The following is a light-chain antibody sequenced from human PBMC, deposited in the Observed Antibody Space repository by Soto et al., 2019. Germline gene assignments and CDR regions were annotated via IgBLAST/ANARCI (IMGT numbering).Light chain of an antibody. CDR1: QYVAGNY. V-gene: IGKV3-20*01. Sequence: ENVLTQSPGTLSLSPGERATLSCRASQYVAGNYLAWYQQKPGQAPRILIYGASSRATGIPDRFSGSGSDTDFTLTISRLETEDFALYYCQQYVTSPITVGQGTRLEIK. J-gene: IGKJ5*01. CDR2: GAS. CDR3: QQYVTSPIT.